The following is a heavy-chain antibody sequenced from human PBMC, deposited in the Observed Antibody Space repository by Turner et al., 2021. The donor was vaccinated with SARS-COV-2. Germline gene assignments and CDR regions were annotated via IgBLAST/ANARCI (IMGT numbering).Heavy chain of an antibody. Sequence: EVQLVDSGGGLVQPGGSLRLSCSASGFTFSSYAMHWVRQAPGKGLEYVSSISSNGGNTYYADSVKGRFTISRDNSKNTLYLQMSSLRAEDTAVYYCVKFFSGVYSYGQYWGQGPLVPVSS. J-gene: IGHJ4*02. D-gene: IGHD5-18*01. CDR2: ISSNGGNT. CDR1: GFTFSSYA. CDR3: VKFFSGVYSYGQY. V-gene: IGHV3-64D*06.